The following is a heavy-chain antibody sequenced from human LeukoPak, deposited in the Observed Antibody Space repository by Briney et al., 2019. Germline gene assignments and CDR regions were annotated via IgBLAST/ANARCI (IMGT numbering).Heavy chain of an antibody. V-gene: IGHV1-18*01. CDR2: ISAYNGNT. CDR1: GYTFTSYG. Sequence: ASVKVSCKASGYTFTSYGISWVRQAPGQGLGWMGWISAYNGNTNYAQKLQGRVTMTTDTSTSTAYMELRSLRSDDTAVYYCALRCYDFWSGYYWFDPWGQGTLVTVSS. CDR3: ALRCYDFWSGYYWFDP. D-gene: IGHD3-3*01. J-gene: IGHJ5*02.